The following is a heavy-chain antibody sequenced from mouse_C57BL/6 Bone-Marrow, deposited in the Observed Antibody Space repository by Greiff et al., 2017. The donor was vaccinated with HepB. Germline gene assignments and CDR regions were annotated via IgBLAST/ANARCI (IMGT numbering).Heavy chain of an antibody. Sequence: EVKLQESGPGLAKPSQTLSLTCSVTGYSITSDYWNWIRKFPGNKLEYMGYISYSGSTYYNPSLKSRISITRDTSKNQYYLQLNSVTTEDTATYYCASRRFITTVVSYFDYWGQGTTLTVSS. J-gene: IGHJ2*01. CDR2: ISYSGST. D-gene: IGHD1-1*01. CDR3: ASRRFITTVVSYFDY. V-gene: IGHV3-8*01. CDR1: GYSITSDY.